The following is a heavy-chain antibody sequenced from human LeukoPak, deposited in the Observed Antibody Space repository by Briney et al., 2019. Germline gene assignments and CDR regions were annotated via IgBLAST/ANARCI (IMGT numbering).Heavy chain of an antibody. CDR3: ARLGALHDAFDV. CDR1: GDSIRSYY. Sequence: PSETLSLTCTVSGDSIRSYYWSWIRQPPGKGLEWIGNIHYSGSTKYNPSLKSRVTISVDTSKNQFSLRVTSLTAADTAVYYCARLGALHDAFDVWGQGTLVTVSS. CDR2: IHYSGST. V-gene: IGHV4-59*12. J-gene: IGHJ3*01. D-gene: IGHD3-16*01.